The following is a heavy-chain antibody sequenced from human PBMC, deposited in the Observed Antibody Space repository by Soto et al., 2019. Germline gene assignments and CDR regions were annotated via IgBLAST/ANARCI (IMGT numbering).Heavy chain of an antibody. Sequence: GGSLRLSCAASGFTFSSYAMSWVRQSPGKGLEWVSAISTGDGGTYYSYYADSVQGRFTISRDNPKNTLYLQMNSLRVEDTALYHCATGYQFDYRGQGIQVTVSS. J-gene: IGHJ4*02. CDR3: ATGYQFDY. CDR2: ISTGDGGTYYS. V-gene: IGHV3-23*01. D-gene: IGHD6-13*01. CDR1: GFTFSSYA.